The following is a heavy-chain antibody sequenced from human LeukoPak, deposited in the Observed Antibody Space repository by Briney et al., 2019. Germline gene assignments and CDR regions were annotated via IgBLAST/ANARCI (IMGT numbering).Heavy chain of an antibody. V-gene: IGHV4-4*07. CDR2: IYTSGST. J-gene: IGHJ4*02. CDR1: GGSISSYY. CDR3: ARVVRNREYYYDSSGYYYVFDY. D-gene: IGHD3-22*01. Sequence: SETLSLTCTVSGGSISSYYWSWIRQPAGKGLEWIGRIYTSGSTNYNPSLKSRVTISVDTSKNQFSLKLSSVTAADTAVYYCARVVRNREYYYDSSGYYYVFDYWGQGTLVTVSS.